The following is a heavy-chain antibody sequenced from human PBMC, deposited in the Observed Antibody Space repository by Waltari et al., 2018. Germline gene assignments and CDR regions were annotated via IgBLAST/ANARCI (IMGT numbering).Heavy chain of an antibody. V-gene: IGHV4-4*02. Sequence: QLQESGPGLVKPSGTLSLSCAVSGDSVTSANWWSWVRQSPQRGLEWIGQVLSTGKTNYSPSFASRVTMSLDASNNQFSLKVTSATAADTAVYYCARDRGRGLYLDVWSPGTLVTVS. J-gene: IGHJ4*02. D-gene: IGHD2-15*01. CDR3: ARDRGRGLYLDV. CDR2: VLSTGKT. CDR1: GDSVTSANW.